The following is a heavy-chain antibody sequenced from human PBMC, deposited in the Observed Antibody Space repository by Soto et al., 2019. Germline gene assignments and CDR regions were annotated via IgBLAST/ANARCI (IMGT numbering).Heavy chain of an antibody. CDR2: IYYSGST. D-gene: IGHD3-3*01. CDR3: ARRNYDFWSGYFDY. J-gene: IGHJ4*02. CDR1: GGSISSSSYY. V-gene: IGHV4-39*01. Sequence: SETLSLTCTVSGGSISSSSYYWGWTRQPPGKGLEWIGSIYYSGSTYYNPSLKSRVTISVDTSKNQFSLKLSSVTAADTAVYYCARRNYDFWSGYFDYWGQGTLVTVSS.